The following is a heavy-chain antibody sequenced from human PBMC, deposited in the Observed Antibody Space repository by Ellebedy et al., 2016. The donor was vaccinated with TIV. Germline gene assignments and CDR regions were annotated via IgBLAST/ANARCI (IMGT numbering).Heavy chain of an antibody. J-gene: IGHJ4*02. D-gene: IGHD3-10*01. Sequence: PGGSLRLSCAASGFTFSSYAMSWVRQAPGKGLEWVSAISGSGGSTYYADSVKGRLTISRDNSKNTLYLQMNSLRAEDTAVYYCARDYGSGSYQIDYWGQGTLVTVSS. V-gene: IGHV3-23*01. CDR1: GFTFSSYA. CDR2: ISGSGGST. CDR3: ARDYGSGSYQIDY.